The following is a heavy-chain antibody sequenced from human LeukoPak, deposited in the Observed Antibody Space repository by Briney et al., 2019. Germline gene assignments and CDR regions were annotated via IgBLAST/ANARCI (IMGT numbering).Heavy chain of an antibody. D-gene: IGHD3-22*01. Sequence: GGSLRLSCAASGFTVSSNYMSWVRQAPGKGLEWVSAIYTDGSTYYADSVKDRFTISRDNSKNTLYLQMNSLRAEDTAVYYCARGIVSYRNWFDPWGQGTLVTVSS. V-gene: IGHV3-66*01. J-gene: IGHJ5*02. CDR1: GFTVSSNY. CDR2: IYTDGST. CDR3: ARGIVSYRNWFDP.